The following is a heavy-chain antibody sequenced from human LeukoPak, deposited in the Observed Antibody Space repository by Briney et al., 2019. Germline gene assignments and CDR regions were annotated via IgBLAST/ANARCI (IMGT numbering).Heavy chain of an antibody. J-gene: IGHJ6*02. CDR3: ARDGGMIRFGGQDV. CDR1: GFTFSSYW. CDR2: IKGDGSST. Sequence: GGSLRLSCAASGFTFSSYWMHWVRHTPGKGLVRVSRIKGDGSSTSYADSVKGRFTISRDNAKNTLYLQMNSLRAEDTAVYYCARDGGMIRFGGQDVWGQGTTVTVS. D-gene: IGHD3-16*01. V-gene: IGHV3-74*01.